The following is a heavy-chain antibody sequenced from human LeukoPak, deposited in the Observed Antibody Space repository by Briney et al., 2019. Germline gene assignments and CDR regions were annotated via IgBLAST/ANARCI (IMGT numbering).Heavy chain of an antibody. CDR3: ARTLVVINDAFDI. CDR1: GYTFTGDY. CDR2: INPNTGGT. Sequence: ASVKVSCKASGYTFTGDYLHWVRQAPGQGPEWMGWINPNTGGTNYAQKFQDRVTMTRDTSINTAYMELSRLRSDDTAVYYCARTLVVINDAFDIWGQGTMVTVSS. V-gene: IGHV1-2*02. J-gene: IGHJ3*02. D-gene: IGHD3-22*01.